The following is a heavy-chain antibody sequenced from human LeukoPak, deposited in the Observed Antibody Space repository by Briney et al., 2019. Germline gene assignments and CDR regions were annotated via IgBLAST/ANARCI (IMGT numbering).Heavy chain of an antibody. J-gene: IGHJ3*01. Sequence: SETLSLTCSVSGGSINSGYWSWIRQPPGKGLEWIGLLYPSGSTNYNPSLKSRVTISVDTSRTQFSLKLSSMTAADTAVYYCAKAFQRGWERDAFAFWGQGTLVTVSS. CDR2: LYPSGST. V-gene: IGHV4-59*01. CDR1: GGSINSGY. CDR3: AKAFQRGWERDAFAF. D-gene: IGHD1-26*01.